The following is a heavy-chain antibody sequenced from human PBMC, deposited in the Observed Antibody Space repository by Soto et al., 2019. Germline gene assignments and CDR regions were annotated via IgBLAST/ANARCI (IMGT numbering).Heavy chain of an antibody. J-gene: IGHJ4*02. CDR3: ENSDSSGYYYEPTFDY. V-gene: IGHV3-11*01. D-gene: IGHD3-22*01. Sequence: GGSLSLSCAASGFTFSDYYMSWIRQAPGEGLEWVSYISSSGSTIFYADSVKGRFTISRDNAKNSLYLQKYSLSAEDTAGYWCENSDSSGYYYEPTFDYWGQGTLVTVSS. CDR2: ISSSGSTI. CDR1: GFTFSDYY.